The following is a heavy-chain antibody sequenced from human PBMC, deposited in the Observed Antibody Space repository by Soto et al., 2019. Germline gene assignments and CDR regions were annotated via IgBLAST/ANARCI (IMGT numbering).Heavy chain of an antibody. CDR3: ARAVGWDYGDYVVDY. CDR2: IYHSGST. Sequence: QLQLQESGSGLVKPSQTLSLTCAVSGGSISSGGYSWSWIRQPPGKGLEWIGYIYHSGSTYYNPSLKRRVTISVDRSKNQFSLKLSSVTAADTAVYYCARAVGWDYGDYVVDYWGQGTLVTVSS. D-gene: IGHD4-17*01. V-gene: IGHV4-30-2*01. CDR1: GGSISSGGYS. J-gene: IGHJ4*02.